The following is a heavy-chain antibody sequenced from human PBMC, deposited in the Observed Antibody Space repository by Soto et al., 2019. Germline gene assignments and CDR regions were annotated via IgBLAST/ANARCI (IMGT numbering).Heavy chain of an antibody. Sequence: QVQLVQSGAEVKKPGASVKVSCKASGYTFTSYAMHWVRQAPGHRLEWMRWINAGNGNTKYSQKFQGRVTITRDTSVSTAYRELSSLRSEDTAVYYCARSIAARVLMEDAFDIWGQGTMVTVAS. D-gene: IGHD6-6*01. J-gene: IGHJ3*02. CDR1: GYTFTSYA. CDR3: ARSIAARVLMEDAFDI. V-gene: IGHV1-3*01. CDR2: INAGNGNT.